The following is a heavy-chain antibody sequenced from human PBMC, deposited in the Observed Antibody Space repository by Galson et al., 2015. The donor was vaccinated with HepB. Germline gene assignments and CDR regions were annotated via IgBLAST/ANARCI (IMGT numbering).Heavy chain of an antibody. Sequence: SLRLSCAASEFSFGSFWMSWVRQAPGKGLEWVAAINELGTDRYYVGSVKGRFTISRDNAENSLFLQMNTLRAEDTAVYYCVREIPGGTRNFDSWGQGTLVTVSS. CDR3: VREIPGGTRNFDS. CDR1: EFSFGSFW. CDR2: INELGTDR. V-gene: IGHV3-7*01. J-gene: IGHJ4*01. D-gene: IGHD2-8*02.